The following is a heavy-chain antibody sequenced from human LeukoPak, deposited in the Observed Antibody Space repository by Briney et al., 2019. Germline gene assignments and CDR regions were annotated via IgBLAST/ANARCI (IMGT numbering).Heavy chain of an antibody. CDR1: GGSISSYY. CDR3: ARGHYYGSGSYFGYFDY. V-gene: IGHV4-59*01. D-gene: IGHD3-10*01. Sequence: PSETLSLTCTVSGGSISSYYWSWLRQPPGKGLEWIGYIYYSGSTNYNPSLKSRVTISVDTSKNQFSLKLSSVTAAGTAVYYCARGHYYGSGSYFGYFDYWGQGTLVTVSS. J-gene: IGHJ4*02. CDR2: IYYSGST.